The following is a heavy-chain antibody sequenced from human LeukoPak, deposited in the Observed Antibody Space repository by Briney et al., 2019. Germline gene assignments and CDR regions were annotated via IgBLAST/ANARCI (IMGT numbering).Heavy chain of an antibody. CDR2: ISGSGGST. J-gene: IGHJ4*02. CDR3: AKDRPLSTNSRLRYFDY. CDR1: GFTFSSYA. Sequence: GGSLRLSCAASGFTFSSYAMSWVRQAPGKGLEWVSAISGSGGSTYYADSVKGRFTISRDNSKNTLYLQMNSLRAEDTAVYYCAKDRPLSTNSRLRYFDYWGQGTLVTVSS. V-gene: IGHV3-23*01. D-gene: IGHD6-13*01.